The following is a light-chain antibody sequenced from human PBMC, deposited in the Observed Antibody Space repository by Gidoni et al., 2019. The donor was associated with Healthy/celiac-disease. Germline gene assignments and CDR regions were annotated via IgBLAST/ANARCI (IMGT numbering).Light chain of an antibody. J-gene: IGKJ4*01. CDR1: QGISNY. CDR3: QKYNSALT. V-gene: IGKV1-27*01. CDR2: AAS. Sequence: DIQMTQSPSPLSASVGDRVTITCRASQGISNYLAWYQQKPGKVPKLLIYAASTLQSGVPSRFSGSGSGTDFTLTISSLQPEDVATYYCQKYNSALTFXGXTKVEIK.